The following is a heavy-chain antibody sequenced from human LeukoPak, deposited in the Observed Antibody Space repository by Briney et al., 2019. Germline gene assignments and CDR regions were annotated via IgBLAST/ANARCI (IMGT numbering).Heavy chain of an antibody. Sequence: GGSLRLSCAASGFTFSSYNMNWVRQAPGKGLEWVSYIVTRRNTIYYADAVQGRFTIPRDDAKNSLYLQMNSLRDEDTAVYYCARDTAWTVDYWGQGTLVTVSS. CDR3: ARDTAWTVDY. V-gene: IGHV3-48*02. D-gene: IGHD3/OR15-3a*01. CDR2: IVTRRNTI. CDR1: GFTFSSYN. J-gene: IGHJ4*02.